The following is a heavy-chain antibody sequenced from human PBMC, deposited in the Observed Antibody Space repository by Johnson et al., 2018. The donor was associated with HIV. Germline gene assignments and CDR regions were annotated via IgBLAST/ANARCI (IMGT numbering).Heavy chain of an antibody. CDR2: ISSSGSTI. V-gene: IGHV3-11*01. J-gene: IGHJ3*02. Sequence: QVQLVESGGGLVQPGGSLRLSCAASGFTFSDYYMTWIRQAPRKGLEWVSYISSSGSTIYYADSVKGRFTISRDNARNSLFPQINSLRAEVTAVYYCARENGGNSDEVDAFDIWGQGTMVTVSS. D-gene: IGHD4-23*01. CDR3: ARENGGNSDEVDAFDI. CDR1: GFTFSDYY.